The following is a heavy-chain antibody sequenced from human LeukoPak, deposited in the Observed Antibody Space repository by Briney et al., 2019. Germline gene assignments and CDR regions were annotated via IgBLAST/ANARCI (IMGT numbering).Heavy chain of an antibody. D-gene: IGHD1-26*01. CDR3: ARGGSYPLDY. Sequence: SQTLSLTCVISGDSVSSNSAAWNWIRQSPSRGLEWLGRTYYRSKWYSGYAMSVKSRITIKPDTSKNQFSLQLNSVTPEDTAVYYCARGGSYPLDYWGQGTLVTVSP. CDR1: GDSVSSNSAA. CDR2: TYYRSKWYS. J-gene: IGHJ4*02. V-gene: IGHV6-1*01.